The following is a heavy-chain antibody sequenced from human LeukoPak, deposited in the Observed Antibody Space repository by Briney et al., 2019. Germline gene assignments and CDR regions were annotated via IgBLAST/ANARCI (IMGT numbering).Heavy chain of an antibody. CDR3: AREGVMPVAPVKIGTADRPLYEYYALDV. Sequence: GGSLRLSCAASGFSITSNYMNWVRQAPGKGLEWVSVIYGDDETNYADSVKGRFTISRDNSKNTLYLQLNSLRAEDTAVYYCAREGVMPVAPVKIGTADRPLYEYYALDVWGQGTTVTVSS. J-gene: IGHJ6*02. D-gene: IGHD2-2*01. V-gene: IGHV3-53*01. CDR2: IYGDDET. CDR1: GFSITSNY.